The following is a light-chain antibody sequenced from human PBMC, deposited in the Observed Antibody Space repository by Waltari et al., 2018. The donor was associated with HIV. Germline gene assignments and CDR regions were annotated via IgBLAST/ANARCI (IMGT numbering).Light chain of an antibody. Sequence: QSVLTQPPSASGTPGQRVTISSSGSSPIIGKTFISWYQQFPGTAPKLLIYRNDQRPSGVPDRFSGSKSGTSASLAISGLRSEDEADYYCATWDDSLSGWVFSGGTKLTVL. CDR1: SPIIGKTF. V-gene: IGLV1-47*01. CDR2: RND. CDR3: ATWDDSLSGWV. J-gene: IGLJ3*02.